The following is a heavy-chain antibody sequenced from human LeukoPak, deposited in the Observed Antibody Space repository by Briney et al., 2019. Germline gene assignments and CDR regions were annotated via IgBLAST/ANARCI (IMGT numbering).Heavy chain of an antibody. CDR3: ARDSVVPAAIYYYYYYMDV. CDR2: IYTSGST. J-gene: IGHJ6*03. D-gene: IGHD2-2*01. V-gene: IGHV4-61*02. Sequence: SQTLSLTRTVSGGSISSGSYYWSWIRQPAGKGLKWIGRIYTSGSTNYNPSLKSRVTISVDTSKNQFSLKLSSVTAADTAVYYCARDSVVPAAIYYYYYYMDVWGKGTTVTVSS. CDR1: GGSISSGSYY.